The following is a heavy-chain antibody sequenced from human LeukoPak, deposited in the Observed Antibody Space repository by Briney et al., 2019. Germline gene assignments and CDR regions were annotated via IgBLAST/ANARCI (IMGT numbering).Heavy chain of an antibody. J-gene: IGHJ4*02. D-gene: IGHD5-24*01. Sequence: ASVKVSCKASGYTFNNYDINWVRQAPGQGLEWMGWMNPNSGNTDFAQKFQDRVSITRDNSINTVYMELNSLRSGDTAVYYCARATPGGLHGYSFDYWGQGTVVTVYS. V-gene: IGHV1-8*03. CDR3: ARATPGGLHGYSFDY. CDR2: MNPNSGNT. CDR1: GYTFNNYD.